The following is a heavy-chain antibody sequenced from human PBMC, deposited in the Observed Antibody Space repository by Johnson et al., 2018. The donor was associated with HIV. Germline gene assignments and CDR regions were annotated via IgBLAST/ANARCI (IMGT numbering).Heavy chain of an antibody. CDR3: ARARTPGVEVLRFDAFDI. D-gene: IGHD3-22*01. CDR2: ISWNSGSI. Sequence: QVQLVESGGGLVKPGGSLRLSCAASGFTFSDYYMSWIRQAPGKGLEWVSGISWNSGSIGYADSVKGRFTISSDNAKNSLYLQMNSLRAEDMAVYYCARARTPGVEVLRFDAFDIWGQGTMVTVSS. CDR1: GFTFSDYY. J-gene: IGHJ3*02. V-gene: IGHV3-11*04.